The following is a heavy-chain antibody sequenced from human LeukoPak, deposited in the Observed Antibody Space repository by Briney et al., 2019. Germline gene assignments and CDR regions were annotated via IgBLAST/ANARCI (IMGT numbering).Heavy chain of an antibody. V-gene: IGHV4-34*01. J-gene: IGHJ5*02. Sequence: PSETLSLTCAVYGGSFSGYYWSWIRQPPGKGLEWIGEINHSGSTNYNPSLRSRVTISVDTSKNQFSLKLSSVTAADTAVYYCARGILLFDPWGQGTLVTVSS. CDR2: INHSGST. D-gene: IGHD3-10*01. CDR1: GGSFSGYY. CDR3: ARGILLFDP.